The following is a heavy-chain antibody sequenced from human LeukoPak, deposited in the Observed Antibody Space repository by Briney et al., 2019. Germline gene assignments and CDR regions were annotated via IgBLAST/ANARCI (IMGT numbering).Heavy chain of an antibody. CDR2: IKPDGGVK. D-gene: IGHD5-12*01. Sequence: GGSLRLSCAASGFTFSTYWMSWVRQAPGKGLEWVANIKPDGGVKYYVDSVKGRFTISRDNAKNTLYLQMNSLRVEDTAVYYCASATKIDYWGQGTLVTVSS. J-gene: IGHJ4*02. V-gene: IGHV3-7*01. CDR1: GFTFSTYW. CDR3: ASATKIDY.